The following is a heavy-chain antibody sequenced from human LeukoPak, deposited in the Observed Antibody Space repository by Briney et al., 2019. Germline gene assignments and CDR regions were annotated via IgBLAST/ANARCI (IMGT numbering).Heavy chain of an antibody. CDR3: ARRSRIGYSGYEPAYYFDY. Sequence: SETLSLTCTVSGGSISSYYWSWIRQPPGKGLEWIGYIYYSGSTNYNPSLKSRVTISVDTSKNQFSLKLSSVTAADTAVYYCARRSRIGYSGYEPAYYFDYWGQGTLVTVSS. CDR1: GGSISSYY. D-gene: IGHD5-12*01. J-gene: IGHJ4*02. V-gene: IGHV4-59*01. CDR2: IYYSGST.